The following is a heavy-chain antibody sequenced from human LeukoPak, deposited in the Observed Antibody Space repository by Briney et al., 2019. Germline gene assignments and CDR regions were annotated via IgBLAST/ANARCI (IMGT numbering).Heavy chain of an antibody. J-gene: IGHJ4*02. V-gene: IGHV4-39*01. CDR1: GGSISSGDYY. Sequence: SETLSLTCIVSGGSISSGDYYWAWIRQPPGRGLEWIGSIYYSGSTYYNPSLKSRVTISVDTSKNQFSLKLSSVTAADTALYYCARRTVLLWFGELLYAGYFDYWGQGTLVTVSS. CDR3: ARRTVLLWFGELLYAGYFDY. CDR2: IYYSGST. D-gene: IGHD3-10*01.